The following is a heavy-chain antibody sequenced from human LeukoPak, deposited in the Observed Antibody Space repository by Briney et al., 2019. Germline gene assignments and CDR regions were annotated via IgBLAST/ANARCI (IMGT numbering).Heavy chain of an antibody. CDR1: GFTFSNYA. CDR3: AKDFRCGW. J-gene: IGHJ4*02. CDR2: IGIRSLTP. Sequence: GGSLRLSCAASGFTFSNYAMTWVRQAPGRGLEWVSAIGIRSLTPTYAQSVKGRFTISRDDSKNTLYLQMNSLRVEDTAIYYCAKDFRCGWWGQGTLVTVSS. D-gene: IGHD3-3*01. V-gene: IGHV3-23*01.